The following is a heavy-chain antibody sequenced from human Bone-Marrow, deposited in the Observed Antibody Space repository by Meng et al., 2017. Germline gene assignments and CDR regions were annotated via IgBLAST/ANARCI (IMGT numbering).Heavy chain of an antibody. V-gene: IGHV4-39*07. CDR3: ARALGDTSGYNPEHYFDY. CDR2: IYYSGST. D-gene: IGHD3-22*01. CDR1: GCSIGSSSYY. J-gene: IGHJ4*02. Sequence: QLQLQESGPALVKPSETMSLTCNVSGCSIGSSSYYWGWIRQPPGEGLAWIGVIYYSGSTYYNPSLKSRVTISLDTSKNQYSLKLTSVTAADTAVYYCARALGDTSGYNPEHYFDYWGQGTLVTVSS.